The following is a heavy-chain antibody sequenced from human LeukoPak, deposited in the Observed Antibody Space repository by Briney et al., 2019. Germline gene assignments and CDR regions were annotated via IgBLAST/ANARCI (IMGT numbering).Heavy chain of an antibody. V-gene: IGHV3-21*01. Sequence: GGSLRLSCAASGFTFSSYSMNWVRQAPGKGLEWVSSISSSSTYIYYADSVKGRFTISRDNAKNSLYLQMNSLRAEDTAVYYCAELGITMIGGVWGKGTTVTISS. J-gene: IGHJ6*04. D-gene: IGHD3-10*02. CDR2: ISSSSTYI. CDR3: AELGITMIGGV. CDR1: GFTFSSYS.